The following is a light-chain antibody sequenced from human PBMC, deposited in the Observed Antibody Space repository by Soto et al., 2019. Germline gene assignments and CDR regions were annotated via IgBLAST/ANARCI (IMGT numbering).Light chain of an antibody. CDR2: EVS. V-gene: IGLV2-14*01. CDR3: SSYTSSRTRV. J-gene: IGLJ1*01. Sequence: QSALTQPASVSGSPGQSITISCTGTSSDVGGYNYVSWYQQHPGKAPKLMIYEVSHRPSGVSHRFSGSKSGNTASLTISGLQAGDEADYYCSSYTSSRTRVFGTGTKLTVL. CDR1: SSDVGGYNY.